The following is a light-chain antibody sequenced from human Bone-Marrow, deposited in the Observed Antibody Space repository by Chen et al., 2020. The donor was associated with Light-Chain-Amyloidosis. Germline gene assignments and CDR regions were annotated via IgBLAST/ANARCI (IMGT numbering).Light chain of an antibody. CDR2: RDT. Sequence: SYELPQPPSVSGSPGKTARITCTGDDLPTKYAYWYQQKPGQAPVRVIHRDTERPSGISERFSGSRSGTTATLTISGVQAEDEADYHCQSADSSGTYEVIFGGGTKLTVL. J-gene: IGLJ2*01. V-gene: IGLV3-25*03. CDR3: QSADSSGTYEVI. CDR1: DLPTKY.